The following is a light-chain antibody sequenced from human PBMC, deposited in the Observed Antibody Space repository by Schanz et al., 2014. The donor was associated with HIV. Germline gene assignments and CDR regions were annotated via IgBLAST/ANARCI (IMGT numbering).Light chain of an antibody. CDR3: QVWDGSTGVV. V-gene: IGLV3-21*04. CDR1: NLGSKS. CDR2: YDE. Sequence: SYELTQPPSVSVAPGKTARITCGGNNLGSKSVHWFQQKPGQAPALVMFYDEDRPSGIPERVSGSNSGQTATLTISAVEAGDEADYFCQVWDGSTGVVFGGGTKLTVL. J-gene: IGLJ2*01.